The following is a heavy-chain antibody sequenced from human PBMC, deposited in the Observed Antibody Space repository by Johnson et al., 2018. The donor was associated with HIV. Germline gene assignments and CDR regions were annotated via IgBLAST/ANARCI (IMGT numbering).Heavy chain of an antibody. Sequence: VHLVESGGGLVKPGGSLRLSCAASGFIFSDYYMTWFRQAPGKGLEWVSYISTITTTVFYAGSVKGRFTISRDNATNSLYLQMNSLKTEDTAVYYCAKDLDLFQRAFDIWGQGTMVTVSS. CDR2: ISTITTTV. V-gene: IGHV3-11*01. CDR1: GFIFSDYY. J-gene: IGHJ3*02. D-gene: IGHD3-3*01. CDR3: AKDLDLFQRAFDI.